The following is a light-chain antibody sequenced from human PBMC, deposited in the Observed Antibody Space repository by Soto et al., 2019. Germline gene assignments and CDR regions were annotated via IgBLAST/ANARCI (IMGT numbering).Light chain of an antibody. J-gene: IGKJ2*01. CDR1: QSIATY. V-gene: IGKV1-39*01. Sequence: DIQMTQSPSSLSAPVGDRVTITCRASQSIATYFNWYQQKPGKAPRLLIYGTSSLQSGVPSWFSGSGSGTDFTLSISSLQPEDFATYYCQQSYTFPYNFGQGTKLEMK. CDR3: QQSYTFPYN. CDR2: GTS.